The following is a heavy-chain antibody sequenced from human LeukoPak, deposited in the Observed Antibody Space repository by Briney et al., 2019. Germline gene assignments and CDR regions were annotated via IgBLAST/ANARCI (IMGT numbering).Heavy chain of an antibody. J-gene: IGHJ4*02. CDR1: GYSISSGYY. D-gene: IGHD5-18*01. Sequence: SETLSLTCTVSGYSISSGYYWGWIRQPPGKGLEWIGSIYHSGSTYYNPSLKSRVTISVDTSKSQFSLKLSSVTAADTAVYYCARLNRGYSYGPIDYWGQGTLVTVSS. CDR2: IYHSGST. V-gene: IGHV4-38-2*02. CDR3: ARLNRGYSYGPIDY.